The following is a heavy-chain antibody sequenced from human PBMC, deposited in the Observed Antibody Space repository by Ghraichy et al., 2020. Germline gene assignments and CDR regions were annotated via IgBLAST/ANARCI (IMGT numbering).Heavy chain of an antibody. J-gene: IGHJ3*02. D-gene: IGHD2-21*02. Sequence: ASVKVSCKASGYTFTSYGISWVRQAPGQGLEWMGWISAYNGNTNYVQKLQGRVTMTTDTSTSTAYMELRSLRSDDTAVYYCAREVAYCGGDCYRAFDIWGQGTMVTVSS. V-gene: IGHV1-18*04. CDR2: ISAYNGNT. CDR3: AREVAYCGGDCYRAFDI. CDR1: GYTFTSYG.